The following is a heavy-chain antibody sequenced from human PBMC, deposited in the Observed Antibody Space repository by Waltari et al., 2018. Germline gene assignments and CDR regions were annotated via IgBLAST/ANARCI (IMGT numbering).Heavy chain of an antibody. D-gene: IGHD3-16*01. Sequence: QVQLQESGPGLVKPSETLSLTCAVSGYSISSGYYWGWIRQPPGKGLEWIGSIYHSGSTYYNPSLKSRVTISVDTSKNQFSLKLSSVTAADTAVYYCAREGDYVWGPTGYMDVWGKGTTVTVSS. CDR2: IYHSGST. J-gene: IGHJ6*03. V-gene: IGHV4-38-2*02. CDR1: GYSISSGYY. CDR3: AREGDYVWGPTGYMDV.